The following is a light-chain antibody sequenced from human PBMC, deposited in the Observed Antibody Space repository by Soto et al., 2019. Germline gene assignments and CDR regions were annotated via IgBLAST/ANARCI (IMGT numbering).Light chain of an antibody. CDR2: GAA. Sequence: EIVLTQSPGTLSLSPGERATLSCRASQSVSNSYVAWYQQKPGQAPRLLIYGAASRATGIPDRFSGSGSGTDITLTISRLEPEDFAVYYCQQYSTTPRTFGQGTKVEV. CDR3: QQYSTTPRT. V-gene: IGKV3-20*01. CDR1: QSVSNSY. J-gene: IGKJ1*01.